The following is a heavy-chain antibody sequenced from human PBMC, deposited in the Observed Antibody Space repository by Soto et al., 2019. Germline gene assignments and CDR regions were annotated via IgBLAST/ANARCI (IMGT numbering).Heavy chain of an antibody. J-gene: IGHJ4*02. V-gene: IGHV4-59*08. CDR3: ARLAYGDYYFDY. Sequence: PSETLSLTCTVSGGSISSYYWSWIRQPPGKGLEWIGYIYYSGSTNYNPSLMSRVTISVDTSKNQFSLKLSSVTAADTAVYYCARLAYGDYYFDYWGQGTLVTVSS. CDR2: IYYSGST. D-gene: IGHD4-17*01. CDR1: GGSISSYY.